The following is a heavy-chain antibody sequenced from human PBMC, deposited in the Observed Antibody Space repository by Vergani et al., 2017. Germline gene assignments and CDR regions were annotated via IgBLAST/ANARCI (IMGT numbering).Heavy chain of an antibody. CDR2: IDHTERP. V-gene: IGHV4-34*01. Sequence: QVQLQQWGGGLLKPSETLSLTCVVNGGSFTSYHWTWIRQSPGEGLEWVADIDHTERPDYNPSPKSRLTMSVDKSRNQFSLTLNSVTATDTAIYFCARVNTETNGHLYYYYYMDVWGQGAAVTVS. CDR3: ARVNTETNGHLYYYYYMDV. CDR1: GGSFTSYH. D-gene: IGHD4-11*01. J-gene: IGHJ6*03.